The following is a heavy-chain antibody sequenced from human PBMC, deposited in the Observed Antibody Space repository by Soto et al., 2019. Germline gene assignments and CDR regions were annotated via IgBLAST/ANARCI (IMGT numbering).Heavy chain of an antibody. Sequence: EVQLVETGGGLIQPGGSLRLSCAASGFTVSGNYMSWVRQAPGKGLEWVSVIYNGGGTYYADSVKGRFTISRDNAKNTLYLQMKSLRAEDTAVYYCESTRGSSYDYWGQGTLVTVSS. V-gene: IGHV3-53*02. D-gene: IGHD6-6*01. CDR2: IYNGGGT. J-gene: IGHJ4*02. CDR3: ESTRGSSYDY. CDR1: GFTVSGNY.